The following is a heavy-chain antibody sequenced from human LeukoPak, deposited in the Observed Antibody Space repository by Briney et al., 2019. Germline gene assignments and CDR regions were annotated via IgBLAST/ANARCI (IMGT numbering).Heavy chain of an antibody. V-gene: IGHV1-69*05. D-gene: IGHD6-19*01. CDR2: IIPIFGTA. CDR1: GGTFSSYA. J-gene: IGHJ4*02. CDR3: ATGYSSGWYSAFDY. Sequence: ASVKVSCKASGGTFSSYAISWVRQAPGQGLEWMGGIIPIFGTANYAQKFQGRVTITTDESTSTAYMELSSLRSEDTAVYYCATGYSSGWYSAFDYWGQGTLVTVSS.